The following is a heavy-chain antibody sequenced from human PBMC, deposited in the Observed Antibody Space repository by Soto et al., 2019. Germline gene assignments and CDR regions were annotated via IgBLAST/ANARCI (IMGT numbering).Heavy chain of an antibody. V-gene: IGHV3-30*18. CDR2: ISDDGSNK. CDR1: GVTFSTYG. D-gene: IGHD2-21*02. Sequence: QVQLVESGGGVVQPGRSLRLSCAASGVTFSTYGMHWVRQAPGKGLEWVAIISDDGSNKYYADSVKGRFTISRDNSKNTLYLQMNSLRAEDTAVYYCAKDLRSGDWESDYWGQGTPVTVSS. J-gene: IGHJ4*02. CDR3: AKDLRSGDWESDY.